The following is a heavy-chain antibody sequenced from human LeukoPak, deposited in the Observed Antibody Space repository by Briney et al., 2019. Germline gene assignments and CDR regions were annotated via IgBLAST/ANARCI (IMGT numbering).Heavy chain of an antibody. J-gene: IGHJ4*02. CDR2: IYYSGST. CDR3: ARGMSYFDY. D-gene: IGHD5/OR15-5a*01. CDR1: GGSFSGYY. V-gene: IGHV4-59*01. Sequence: SETLSLTCAVYGGSFSGYYWSWIRQPPGKGLEWIGYIYYSGSTNYNPSLKSRVTISVDTSKNQFSLKLSSVTAADTAVYYCARGMSYFDYWGQGTLVTVSS.